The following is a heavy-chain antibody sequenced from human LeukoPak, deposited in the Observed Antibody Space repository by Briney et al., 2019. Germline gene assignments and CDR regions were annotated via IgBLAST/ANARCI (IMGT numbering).Heavy chain of an antibody. Sequence: PSETLSLTCAVYGVSFSGYYWSWIRQPPGKGLEWIGEINHSGSTNYNPSLKSRVTISVDTSKNQFSLKLSSVTAADTAVYYCARGGVAGTWYYFDYWGQGTLVTVSS. CDR2: INHSGST. V-gene: IGHV4-34*01. CDR3: ARGGVAGTWYYFDY. J-gene: IGHJ4*02. D-gene: IGHD6-19*01. CDR1: GVSFSGYY.